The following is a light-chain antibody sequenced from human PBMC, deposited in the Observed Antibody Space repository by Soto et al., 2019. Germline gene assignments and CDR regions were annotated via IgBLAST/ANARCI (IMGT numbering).Light chain of an antibody. CDR3: SSYTINSALYV. Sequence: ALTQPASVSGSPGQSITISCTGTSSDVGSYQYVSWYQQHPGKAPKLIIYEVSNRPSGVSNRFSGSKSGNTASLTISGLQAEDDGDYYCSSYTINSALYVFGSGTKVTVL. CDR1: SSDVGSYQY. V-gene: IGLV2-14*01. J-gene: IGLJ1*01. CDR2: EVS.